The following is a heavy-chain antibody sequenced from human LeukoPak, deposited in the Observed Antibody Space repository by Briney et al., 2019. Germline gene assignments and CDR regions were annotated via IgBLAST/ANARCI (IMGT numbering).Heavy chain of an antibody. CDR2: ISYDGSNK. CDR3: ARGLTMVRGVIIKGDAFDI. Sequence: GGSLRLSCAASGFTFSSYAMHWVRQAPGKGLEWVAVISYDGSNKYYADSVKGRFTISRDNAKNTLYLQMNSLRAEDTAVYYCARGLTMVRGVIIKGDAFDIWGQGTMVTVSS. J-gene: IGHJ3*02. V-gene: IGHV3-30-3*01. CDR1: GFTFSSYA. D-gene: IGHD3-10*01.